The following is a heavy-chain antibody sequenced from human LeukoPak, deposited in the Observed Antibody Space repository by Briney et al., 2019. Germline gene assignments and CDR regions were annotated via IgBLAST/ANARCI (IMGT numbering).Heavy chain of an antibody. J-gene: IGHJ4*02. CDR3: AQIGHCSSTSCYRTFEY. CDR2: ISSSSSYT. Sequence: GGSLRVSCAASGFTFSDDYMSWIRQAPGKGLEWVSYISSSSSYTNYADSVKGRFTISRDNAKNSLYLQMNSLRAEDTAMYHCAQIGHCSSTSCYRTFEYWGQGTLVTASS. D-gene: IGHD2-2*01. V-gene: IGHV3-11*06. CDR1: GFTFSDDY.